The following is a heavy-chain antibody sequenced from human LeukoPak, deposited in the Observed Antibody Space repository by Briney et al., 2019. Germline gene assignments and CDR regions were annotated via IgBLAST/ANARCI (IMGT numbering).Heavy chain of an antibody. Sequence: GGSLRLSCAASGFTFSSYAMHWVRQAPGKGLEWVAVISYDGSNKYYADSVKGRFTISRDNSKNTLYLQMNSLRAEDTAVYYCVRGGPSTWSWGQGTLVTVSS. V-gene: IGHV3-30-3*01. D-gene: IGHD2-15*01. CDR1: GFTFSSYA. J-gene: IGHJ5*02. CDR2: ISYDGSNK. CDR3: VRGGPSTWS.